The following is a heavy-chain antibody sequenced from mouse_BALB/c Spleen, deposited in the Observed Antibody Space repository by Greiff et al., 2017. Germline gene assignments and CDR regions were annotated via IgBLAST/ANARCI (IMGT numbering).Heavy chain of an antibody. Sequence: EVQLQQSGPELVKPGASVKISCKASGYSFTGYYMHWVKQSHVKSLEWIGRINPYNGATSYNQNFKDKASLTVDKSSSTAYMELHSLTSEDSAVYYCARISSGTQGFDYWGQGTTLTVSS. V-gene: IGHV1-31*01. CDR3: ARISSGTQGFDY. CDR1: GYSFTGYY. D-gene: IGHD3-1*01. J-gene: IGHJ2*01. CDR2: INPYNGAT.